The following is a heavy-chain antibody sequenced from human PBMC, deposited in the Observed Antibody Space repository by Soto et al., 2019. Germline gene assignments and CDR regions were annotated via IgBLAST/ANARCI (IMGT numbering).Heavy chain of an antibody. J-gene: IGHJ4*02. CDR2: ISAYSGKT. Sequence: QVQLVQSGGEVKKPGASVKVSCKTSGYTFTTYGISWVRQAPGQGLEWVGWISAYSGKTHYAQKFQGKVTMTTDTSTNTAYMERRSLRSDDTAVYYSARDPYLGDHQYWGQGTLVTVSS. D-gene: IGHD3-16*01. V-gene: IGHV1-18*01. CDR3: ARDPYLGDHQY. CDR1: GYTFTTYG.